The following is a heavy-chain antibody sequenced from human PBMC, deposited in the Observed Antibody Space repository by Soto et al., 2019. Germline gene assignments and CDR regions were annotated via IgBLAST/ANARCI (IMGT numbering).Heavy chain of an antibody. CDR3: ARDLYCSSTSCPRHAFDI. J-gene: IGHJ3*02. CDR1: GGSISSSNW. V-gene: IGHV4-4*02. D-gene: IGHD2-2*01. CDR2: IYHSGST. Sequence: SETLSLTCAVSGGSISSSNWWSWVRQPPGKGLEWIGEIYHSGSTNYNPSLKSRVTISVDKSKNQFSLKLSSVTAADTAVYYCARDLYCSSTSCPRHAFDIWGQGTMVTVS.